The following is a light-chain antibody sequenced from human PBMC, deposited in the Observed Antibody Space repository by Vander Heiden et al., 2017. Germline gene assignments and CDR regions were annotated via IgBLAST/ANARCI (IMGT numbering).Light chain of an antibody. CDR3: QQYDSHPRT. Sequence: DIQMTQSPSSLSASVGDRVTITCQASQDISNYLNWYQQKPGKAPKLLIYNASNLESGVPSRFSGSGSGTEFTLTISSLQPDDIATYYCQQYDSHPRTFGEGTKVEIK. V-gene: IGKV1-33*01. CDR2: NAS. CDR1: QDISNY. J-gene: IGKJ4*02.